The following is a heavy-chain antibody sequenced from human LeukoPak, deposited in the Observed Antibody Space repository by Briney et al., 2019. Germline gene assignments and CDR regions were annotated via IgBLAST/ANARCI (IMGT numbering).Heavy chain of an antibody. CDR1: GFTFSSYA. D-gene: IGHD4-17*01. V-gene: IGHV3-23*01. CDR3: AKDRYYDYGDTGAFDI. Sequence: AGGSLRLSCAASGFTFSSYAMSWVRQAPGKGLEWVSAISGSGGSTYYADSVKGRFTISRDNSKNTLYLQMNSLRAEDTAVYYCAKDRYYDYGDTGAFDIWGQGTMVTVSS. J-gene: IGHJ3*02. CDR2: ISGSGGST.